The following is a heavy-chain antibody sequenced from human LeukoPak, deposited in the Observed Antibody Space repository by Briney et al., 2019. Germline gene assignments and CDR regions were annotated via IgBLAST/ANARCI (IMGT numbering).Heavy chain of an antibody. D-gene: IGHD3-22*01. J-gene: IGHJ4*02. CDR2: IYYSGSS. CDR1: GDSIISHTDY. CDR3: ARERTEDYYDNSGSFDY. Sequence: SETLSLTCTVSGDSIISHTDYWGWIRQPPGKGLEWMGSIYYSGSSYYNVPLMSRVAISVDTSKNQFSLELASVTAADTAVYFCARERTEDYYDNSGSFDYWGQGILVTVSS. V-gene: IGHV4-39*07.